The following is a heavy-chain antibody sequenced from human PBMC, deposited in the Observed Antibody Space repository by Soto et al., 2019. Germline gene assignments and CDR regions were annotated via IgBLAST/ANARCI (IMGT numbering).Heavy chain of an antibody. CDR3: AREEYSKFDP. V-gene: IGHV4-59*01. CDR1: GGSISSYY. D-gene: IGHD5-18*01. J-gene: IGHJ5*02. CDR2: IYYSGST. Sequence: SETLSLTCTVSGGSISSYYWSWIRQPPGKGLEWIGYIYYSGSTNYNPSLKSRVTISVDTSKNQFSLKLSSVTAADTAVYYCAREEYSKFDPWGQGTLVTVSS.